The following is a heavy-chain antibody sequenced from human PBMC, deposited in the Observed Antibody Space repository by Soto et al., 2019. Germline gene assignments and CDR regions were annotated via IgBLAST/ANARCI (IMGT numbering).Heavy chain of an antibody. Sequence: QVQLVQSGAELKKTGSSVTVSCRASGDTFSSYAVNWVRQAPGRGLEWMGRIITVLGTTDYAQNFKGRVTITAEKSTKTVYMELSRLSSDDTAVYYCARRRYCGYDCYHKHYYGMDVWGQGTTVTVAS. D-gene: IGHD2-21*01. J-gene: IGHJ6*02. CDR1: GDTFSSYA. V-gene: IGHV1-69*08. CDR2: IITVLGTT. CDR3: ARRRYCGYDCYHKHYYGMDV.